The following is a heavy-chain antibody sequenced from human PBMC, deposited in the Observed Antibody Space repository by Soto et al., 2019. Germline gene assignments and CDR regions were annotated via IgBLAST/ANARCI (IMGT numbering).Heavy chain of an antibody. V-gene: IGHV4-34*01. CDR1: GGSFSGYY. J-gene: IGHJ5*02. CDR2: INHSGST. Sequence: SETLSLTCAVYGGSFSGYYWSWIRQHTGKGLEWIGEINHSGSTNYNPALKSRVTISVDTSKNQFSLNLSSVTGADSAVYYCARVRAGMVRGVKANWFYPCSQGTFVTVSS. CDR3: ARVRAGMVRGVKANWFYP. D-gene: IGHD3-10*01.